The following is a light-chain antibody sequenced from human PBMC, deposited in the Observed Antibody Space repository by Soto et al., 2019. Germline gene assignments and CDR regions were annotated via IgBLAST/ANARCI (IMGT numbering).Light chain of an antibody. CDR1: QSIVTW. CDR2: EAS. Sequence: DIQMTQSPSSLSASVGDRVTITCRASQSIVTWLAWYQQKPGKAPKLLIYEASSLESGVPSRFSGTGSGTEFTLTISSLQPDDSAAYYCKQFNSSPSTFGQGTKVEIK. V-gene: IGKV1-5*03. J-gene: IGKJ2*01. CDR3: KQFNSSPST.